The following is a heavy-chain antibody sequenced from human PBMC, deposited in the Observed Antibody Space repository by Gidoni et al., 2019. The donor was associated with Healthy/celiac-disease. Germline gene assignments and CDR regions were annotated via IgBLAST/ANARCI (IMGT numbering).Heavy chain of an antibody. D-gene: IGHD3-22*01. CDR3: ARANYYDSSGAPLYYFDY. J-gene: IGHJ4*02. Sequence: QVQLQQWGAGLLKPSETLSLTCAVYGGSFSGYYWNWIRQPQGKGLEWIGEINHSGSTNYNPSLKSRVTISVDASKNQFSLKLSSVTAADTAVYYCARANYYDSSGAPLYYFDYWGQGTLVTVSS. CDR1: GGSFSGYY. CDR2: INHSGST. V-gene: IGHV4-34*01.